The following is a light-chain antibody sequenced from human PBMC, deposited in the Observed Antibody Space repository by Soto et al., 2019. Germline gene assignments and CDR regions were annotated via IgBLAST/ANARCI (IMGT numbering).Light chain of an antibody. CDR2: AAS. V-gene: IGKV1-39*01. J-gene: IGKJ5*01. Sequence: DIPMTQSPSSLSASLGDRVTITCRASQSISNYLNWYQQKPGKAPKVLIYAASSLQSGVPSRFSGSGSGTDFTLTISSLQPEDFATYYCQQSYSTPITFGQGTRLEI. CDR3: QQSYSTPIT. CDR1: QSISNY.